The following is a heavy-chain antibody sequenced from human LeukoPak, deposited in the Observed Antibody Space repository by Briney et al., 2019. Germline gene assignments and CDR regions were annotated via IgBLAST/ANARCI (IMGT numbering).Heavy chain of an antibody. CDR2: ISSSGRTF. Sequence: GGSLRLSCAASGFPFSSYEMNWVRQAPGKGLEWVSYISSSGRTFYYADSVKGRFTISRDNGKNSLYLQMNSLRAEDTAVYYCAREGSGVAGHFDYWGQGTLVTVSS. D-gene: IGHD6-19*01. J-gene: IGHJ4*02. V-gene: IGHV3-48*03. CDR1: GFPFSSYE. CDR3: AREGSGVAGHFDY.